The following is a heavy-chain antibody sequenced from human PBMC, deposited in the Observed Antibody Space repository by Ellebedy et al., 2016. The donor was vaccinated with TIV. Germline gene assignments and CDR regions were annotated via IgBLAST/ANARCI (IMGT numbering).Heavy chain of an antibody. V-gene: IGHV4-39*01. CDR3: ARHPYQLLTWFDP. J-gene: IGHJ5*02. CDR1: GVSISSGSYY. Sequence: GSLRLXXTVSGVSISSGSYYCGWIRQSPGKGLEWIATISSSGTTYSKPSLKSRVTISMDKSKNQFSLKLSSVTAADTAVYYCARHPYQLLTWFDPWGQGTLVTVSS. CDR2: ISSSGTT. D-gene: IGHD2-2*01.